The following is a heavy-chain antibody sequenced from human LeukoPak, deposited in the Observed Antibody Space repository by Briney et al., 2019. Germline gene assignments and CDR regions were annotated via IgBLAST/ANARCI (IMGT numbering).Heavy chain of an antibody. CDR1: GFTFSSYW. CDR2: IKQDGSEK. CDR3: AKEVDTVMNWANDAFDV. V-gene: IGHV3-7*01. J-gene: IGHJ3*01. D-gene: IGHD5-18*01. Sequence: GGSLRLSCAASGFTFSSYWMSWVRQAPGKGLEWVANIKQDGSEKYYVDSVKGRFTISRDNAKNSLYLQMKSLRPEDTAVYYCAKEVDTVMNWANDAFDVWGQGTVVIVSS.